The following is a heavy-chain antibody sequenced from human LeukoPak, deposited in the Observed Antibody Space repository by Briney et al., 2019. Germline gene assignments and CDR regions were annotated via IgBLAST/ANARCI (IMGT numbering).Heavy chain of an antibody. Sequence: SETLSHTWAVYGGSFSGYYWSWIRQPPGKGLEWIGEINHSGSTNYNPSLKSRVTISVDTSKNQFSLKLSSVTAADTAVYYCAALGYCSGGSCSLIYPFDYWGRGTRVSVSS. CDR1: GGSFSGYY. CDR3: AALGYCSGGSCSLIYPFDY. V-gene: IGHV4-34*01. CDR2: INHSGST. D-gene: IGHD2-15*01. J-gene: IGHJ4*02.